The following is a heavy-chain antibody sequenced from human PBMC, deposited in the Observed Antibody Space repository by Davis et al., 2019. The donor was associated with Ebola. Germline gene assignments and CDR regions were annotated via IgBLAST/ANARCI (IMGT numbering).Heavy chain of an antibody. CDR3: ARALNLNWFDP. CDR1: GFNFRSYG. Sequence: GGSLRLSCAASGFNFRSYGMHWVRQAPGQGLEWMGWINPNSGGTNYAQKFQGWVTMTRDTSISTAYMELSRLRSDDTAVYYCARALNLNWFDPWGQGTLVTVSS. J-gene: IGHJ5*02. D-gene: IGHD1-14*01. CDR2: INPNSGGT. V-gene: IGHV1-2*04.